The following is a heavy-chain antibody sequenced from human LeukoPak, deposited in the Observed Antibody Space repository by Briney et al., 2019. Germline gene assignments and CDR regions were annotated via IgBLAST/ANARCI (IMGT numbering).Heavy chain of an antibody. CDR3: AREPYGSGSYGAFDI. D-gene: IGHD3-10*01. V-gene: IGHV3-20*04. Sequence: GGSLRLSCAASGFTFDDYGMSWVRQAPGKGLEWVSGINWNGGSTGYADSVKGRFTTSRDNAKNSLYLQMNSLRAEDTALYYCAREPYGSGSYGAFDIWGQGTMVTVSS. CDR2: INWNGGST. CDR1: GFTFDDYG. J-gene: IGHJ3*02.